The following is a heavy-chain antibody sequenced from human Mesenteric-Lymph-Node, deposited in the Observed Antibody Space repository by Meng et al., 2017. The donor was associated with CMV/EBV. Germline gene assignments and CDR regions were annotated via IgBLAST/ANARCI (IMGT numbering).Heavy chain of an antibody. CDR2: ITPGHMA. V-gene: IGHV3-69-1*01. J-gene: IGHJ6*02. CDR1: GFTFDEYP. D-gene: IGHD2-21*01. Sequence: GGSLRLSCEASGFTFDEYPMSWVRQAPGKGLEWVSSITPGHMADYVESVRGRFTISRDNTKNKLYLQMITVRDDDTAVYYCARQKCGGDCDMDVWGQGTTVTVSS. CDR3: ARQKCGGDCDMDV.